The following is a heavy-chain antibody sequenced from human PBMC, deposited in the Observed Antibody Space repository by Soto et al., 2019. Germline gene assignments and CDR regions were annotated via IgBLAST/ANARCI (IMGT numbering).Heavy chain of an antibody. D-gene: IGHD6-13*01. Sequence: SLRLSCTASGFTFGDYAMSWVRQAPGKGLEWVGFIRSKAYGGTTEYAASVKGRFTISRDDSKSIAYLQMNSLKTEDTAVYYCTRRPSSGGQQLVQGYVYWGQGTLVTVSS. CDR1: GFTFGDYA. V-gene: IGHV3-49*04. J-gene: IGHJ4*02. CDR3: TRRPSSGGQQLVQGYVY. CDR2: IRSKAYGGTT.